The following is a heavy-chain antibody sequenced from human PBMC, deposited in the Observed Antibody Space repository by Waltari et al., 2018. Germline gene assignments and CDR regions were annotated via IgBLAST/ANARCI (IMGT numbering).Heavy chain of an antibody. CDR2: ISSSSSYI. D-gene: IGHD6-13*01. CDR3: ARVRQQQLLYY. CDR1: GFTFSSYS. V-gene: IGHV3-21*01. Sequence: EVQLVESGGGLVKPGGSLTLSCAASGFTFSSYSMNWVRQAQGKGLEWVSSISSSSSYIYYEDSGKGRFTISRDNAKNSLYLQMNSLRAEDTAVYYCARVRQQQLLYYWGQGTLVTVSS. J-gene: IGHJ4*02.